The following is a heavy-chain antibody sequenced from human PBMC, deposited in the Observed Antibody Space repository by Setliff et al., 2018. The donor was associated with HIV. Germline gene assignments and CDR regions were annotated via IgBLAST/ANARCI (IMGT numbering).Heavy chain of an antibody. Sequence: GGSLRLSCAASGFRFEDYAMNWVRQRPGKGLEWVSGITWNSAGIAYADSVKGRFTISRDNAKNSLYLQLNNLRPEDTAFYYCTKGGMTTGDYWGQGTLVTVSS. CDR3: TKGGMTTGDY. CDR2: ITWNSAGI. D-gene: IGHD4-17*01. J-gene: IGHJ4*02. V-gene: IGHV3-9*01. CDR1: GFRFEDYA.